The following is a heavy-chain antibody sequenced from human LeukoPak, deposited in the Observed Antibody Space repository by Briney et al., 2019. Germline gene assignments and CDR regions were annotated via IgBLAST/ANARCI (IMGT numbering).Heavy chain of an antibody. V-gene: IGHV3-30*03. CDR2: ISYDGSNK. J-gene: IGHJ4*02. CDR3: ARDEDYYDSSGYWAYYFDY. D-gene: IGHD3-22*01. CDR1: GFTFSSYG. Sequence: GGSLRLSCAASGFTFSSYGMHWVRQAPGKGLEWVAVISYDGSNKYYADSVKGRFTISRDNSKNTLYLQMNSLRAEDTAVYYCARDEDYYDSSGYWAYYFDYWGQGTLVTVSS.